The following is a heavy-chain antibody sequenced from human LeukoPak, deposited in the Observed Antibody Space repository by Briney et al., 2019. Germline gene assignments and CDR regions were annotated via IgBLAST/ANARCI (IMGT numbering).Heavy chain of an antibody. D-gene: IGHD1-26*01. V-gene: IGHV3-30*18. J-gene: IGHJ4*02. CDR2: ISYDGSNK. CDR1: GFTFSSYG. CDR3: AKGRWEPGDY. Sequence: PEGSLRLSCAASGFTFSSYGMHWVRQAPGKGLEWVAVISYDGSNKYYADSVKGRFTISRDNYKNTLYLQMNSLRAEDTAVYYCAKGRWEPGDYWGQGTLVTVSS.